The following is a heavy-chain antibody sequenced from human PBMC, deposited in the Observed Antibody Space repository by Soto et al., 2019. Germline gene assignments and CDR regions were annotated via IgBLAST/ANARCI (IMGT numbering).Heavy chain of an antibody. Sequence: EVQLLESGGGLAQPGGSLRLSCVASGYSFSSYAMSWVRQAAGKGLEWFSAISGSGVGTYYADSVKGRFTISRDNSKNTLFLQMDSLRAEDTAVYYCARARPSNGWPFDFWGQGTLVTVSS. D-gene: IGHD6-19*01. CDR3: ARARPSNGWPFDF. CDR1: GYSFSSYA. CDR2: ISGSGVGT. J-gene: IGHJ4*02. V-gene: IGHV3-23*01.